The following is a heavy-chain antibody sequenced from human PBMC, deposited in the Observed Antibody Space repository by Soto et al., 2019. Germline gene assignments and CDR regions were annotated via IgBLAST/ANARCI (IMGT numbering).Heavy chain of an antibody. CDR3: ARKVPGSYLDY. D-gene: IGHD1-26*01. J-gene: IGHJ4*02. V-gene: IGHV1-69*13. CDR1: GGTFSSYA. Sequence: EASVKVSCKASGGTFSSYAISWARQAPGQGLEWMGGIIPIFGTANYAQKFQGRVTITADESTSTAYMELSSLRSEDTAVYYCARKVPGSYLDYWGQGTLVTVSS. CDR2: IIPIFGTA.